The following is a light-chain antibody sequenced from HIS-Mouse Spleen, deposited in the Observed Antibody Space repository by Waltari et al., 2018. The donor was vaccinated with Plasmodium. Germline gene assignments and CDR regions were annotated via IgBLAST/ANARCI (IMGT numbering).Light chain of an antibody. Sequence: SYELTQPPSVSVSPGQTARIPCSGDAFPQKYAHLYQQKSGQAPVLVIYEDSKRPSGIPERFSGSSSGTMATLTISGAQVEDEADYYCYSTDSSGNHRVFGGGTKLTVL. CDR3: YSTDSSGNHRV. CDR1: AFPQKY. V-gene: IGLV3-10*01. CDR2: EDS. J-gene: IGLJ3*02.